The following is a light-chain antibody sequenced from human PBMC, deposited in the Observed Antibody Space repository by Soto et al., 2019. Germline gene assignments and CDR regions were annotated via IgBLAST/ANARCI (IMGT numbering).Light chain of an antibody. V-gene: IGLV2-14*01. J-gene: IGLJ1*01. CDR3: SSYTRSSTRV. Sequence: QSVLTQPASVSGSPGQPITISCTGTSTDGGVYNYVSWYQQHPGKAPKLMIYEVSNRPSGVSNRFSGSKSGNTASLTISGLQAEDEADYYCSSYTRSSTRVFGTGTKVTVL. CDR2: EVS. CDR1: STDGGVYNY.